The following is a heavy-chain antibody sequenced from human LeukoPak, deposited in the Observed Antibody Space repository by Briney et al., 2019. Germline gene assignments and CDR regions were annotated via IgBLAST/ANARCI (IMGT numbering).Heavy chain of an antibody. CDR2: ISNTGFTI. J-gene: IGHJ4*02. V-gene: IGHV3-11*01. CDR3: ARKAVPAAEGNFDY. Sequence: GGSLRLSCAASGFTFSDYYMTWTRQAPGKGLEWVSYISNTGFTIYYADSVKGRFTISRDNAKNSLYLQMNSLRAEDTAVYYCARKAVPAAEGNFDYWGQGTLVTVSS. CDR1: GFTFSDYY. D-gene: IGHD2-2*01.